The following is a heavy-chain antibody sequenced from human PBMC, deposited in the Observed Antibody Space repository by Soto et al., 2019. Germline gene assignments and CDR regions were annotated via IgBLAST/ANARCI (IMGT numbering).Heavy chain of an antibody. V-gene: IGHV3-21*06. CDR2: ISSTTNYI. Sequence: LRLSCAASGFIFTRYSMNWVRQAPGKGLEWVSSISSTTNYIYYGDSMKGRFTISRDNAKNSLYLEMNSLRAEDMAVYYCARESEDLTSNFDYWGQGTLVTVSS. CDR3: ARESEDLTSNFDY. J-gene: IGHJ4*02. CDR1: GFIFTRYS.